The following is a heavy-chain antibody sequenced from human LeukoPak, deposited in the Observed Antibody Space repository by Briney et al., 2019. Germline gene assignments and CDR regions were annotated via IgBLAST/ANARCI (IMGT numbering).Heavy chain of an antibody. CDR2: IYTSGST. CDR1: GGSVSGGSHY. Sequence: PSETLSLTCTVSGGSVSGGSHYWSWIRQPAGKGLEWIGRIYTSGSTSYNPSLQSRATISLDTSKDQFSLKLSSVTAADTAVYYCARGAYCSGGSCYSSLFDYWGQGTLVTVSS. J-gene: IGHJ4*02. V-gene: IGHV4-61*02. CDR3: ARGAYCSGGSCYSSLFDY. D-gene: IGHD2-15*01.